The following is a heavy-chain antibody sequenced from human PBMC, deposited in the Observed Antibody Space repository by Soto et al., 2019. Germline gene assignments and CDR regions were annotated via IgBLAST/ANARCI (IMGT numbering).Heavy chain of an antibody. CDR3: ARGYSHYAH. CDR1: GGSVSRDSNF. Sequence: SETLSLTCTVSGGSVSRDSNFWSWIRQPPGKGLEWIGYIYYSGPTRYNPSLESRVTISIDSSKNQVSLNLTSVTAADTAVYYCARGYSHYAHWGRGTLVTRLL. D-gene: IGHD4-4*01. V-gene: IGHV4-61*01. J-gene: IGHJ4*02. CDR2: IYYSGPT.